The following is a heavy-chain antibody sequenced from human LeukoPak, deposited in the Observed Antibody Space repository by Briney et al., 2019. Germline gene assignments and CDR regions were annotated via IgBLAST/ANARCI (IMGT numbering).Heavy chain of an antibody. J-gene: IGHJ4*02. CDR3: ARRHSSGSN. CDR1: GFTFSSYA. V-gene: IGHV3-23*01. D-gene: IGHD6-19*01. CDR2: ISGSGGST. Sequence: PGGSLRLSCAASGFTFSSYAMSWVRQAPGKGLEWVSAISGSGGSTYYADSVKGRFTISRDSSKNTLYLQMDSLRVEDTAVYYCARRHSSGSNWGQGTLVTVSS.